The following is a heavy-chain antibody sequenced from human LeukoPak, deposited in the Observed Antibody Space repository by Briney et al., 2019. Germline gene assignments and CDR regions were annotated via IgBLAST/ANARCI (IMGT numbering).Heavy chain of an antibody. Sequence: ASVKVSCKASGYSFTGYYMHWVRQAPGQGLEWRGWINPNSGGTNYAQKFQGRVTMTRDTSISTAYMELSRLRSDDTAVYYCARGGGSYYGYYYYMDVWGKGTTVTVSS. CDR1: GYSFTGYY. J-gene: IGHJ6*03. D-gene: IGHD1-26*01. CDR2: INPNSGGT. CDR3: ARGGGSYYGYYYYMDV. V-gene: IGHV1-2*02.